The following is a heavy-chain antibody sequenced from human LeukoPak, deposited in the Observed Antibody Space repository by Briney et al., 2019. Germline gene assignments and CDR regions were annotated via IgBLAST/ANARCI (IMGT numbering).Heavy chain of an antibody. CDR1: GYTFTGYY. D-gene: IGHD5-18*01. CDR3: ARDFAMWGYSHDY. CDR2: INPNSGGT. J-gene: IGHJ4*02. V-gene: IGHV1-2*02. Sequence: GASVKVSCKASGYTFTGYYMHWVRQAPGQGLEWMGWINPNSGGTNYAQKFQGRVTMTRDTSISTAYMELSRLRSDDTAVYYCARDFAMWGYSHDYWGQGTLVTVSS.